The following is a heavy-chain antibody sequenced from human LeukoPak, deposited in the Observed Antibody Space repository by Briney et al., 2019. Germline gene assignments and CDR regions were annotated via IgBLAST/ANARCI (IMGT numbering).Heavy chain of an antibody. Sequence: GGSLRPSCAASGFTFSSYAMSWVRQAPGKGLEWVSGISGSGDNTYYADSVKGRFTISRDNSKNTLYVQVNSLGTEDTAAYYCAKGSYYDSSGSFYFDYWGQGTLVTVSS. J-gene: IGHJ4*02. D-gene: IGHD3-22*01. CDR3: AKGSYYDSSGSFYFDY. V-gene: IGHV3-23*01. CDR2: ISGSGDNT. CDR1: GFTFSSYA.